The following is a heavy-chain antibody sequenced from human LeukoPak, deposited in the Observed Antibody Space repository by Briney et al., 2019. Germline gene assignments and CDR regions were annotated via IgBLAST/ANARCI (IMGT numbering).Heavy chain of an antibody. D-gene: IGHD5-18*01. Sequence: ASVKVSCKASGYTFTAYYMHWVRQAPGQGLEWMGGIIPIFGTANYAQKFQGRVTITADESTSTAYMELSSLRSEDTAVYYCARGIDVDTAMVTTGYYFDYWGQGTLVTVSS. CDR2: IIPIFGTA. CDR3: ARGIDVDTAMVTTGYYFDY. V-gene: IGHV1-69*13. CDR1: GYTFTAYY. J-gene: IGHJ4*02.